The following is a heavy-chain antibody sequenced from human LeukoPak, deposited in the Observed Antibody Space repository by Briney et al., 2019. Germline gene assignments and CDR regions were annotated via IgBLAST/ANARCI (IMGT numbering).Heavy chain of an antibody. D-gene: IGHD2-2*01. CDR2: IYPGDSDT. Sequence: GESLKISCKGSGYSFTSYWIGWVRQMPGKGLEWRGIIYPGDSDTRYSPSFQGQVTISADKSISTAYLQWSSLKASDTAMYYCARGLEDIVVVPAAMYYFDYWGQGTLVTVSS. CDR3: ARGLEDIVVVPAAMYYFDY. V-gene: IGHV5-51*01. J-gene: IGHJ4*02. CDR1: GYSFTSYW.